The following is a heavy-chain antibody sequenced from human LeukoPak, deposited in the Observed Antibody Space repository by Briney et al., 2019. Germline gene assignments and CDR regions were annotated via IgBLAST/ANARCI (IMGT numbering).Heavy chain of an antibody. Sequence: SQTLSLTCTVSGGSIISGNYYWSWIRQHPGKGLEWIGYIYYNGYTYYNPSLKSRVTFSVDTSKSHFSLKLSSVTAADTAVYYCARGLGYCTSTSCYSSYYYYMDVWGKGTTVTVSS. CDR3: ARGLGYCTSTSCYSSYYYYMDV. J-gene: IGHJ6*03. D-gene: IGHD2-2*01. V-gene: IGHV4-31*03. CDR1: GGSIISGNYY. CDR2: IYYNGYT.